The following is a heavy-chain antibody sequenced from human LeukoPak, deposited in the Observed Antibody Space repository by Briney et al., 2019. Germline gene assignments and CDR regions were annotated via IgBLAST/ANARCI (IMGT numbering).Heavy chain of an antibody. V-gene: IGHV4-59*01. D-gene: IGHD3-22*01. Sequence: SETLSLTCTISGGSISSDYWSWIRQPPGKGLEWIGYIYYRGSTNYNPSLKSRVTISVDTSKNQFSLKLSTVTAADTAVYYCARLSGYSSGHYYSDYWGQGTLVTVSS. CDR3: ARLSGYSSGHYYSDY. J-gene: IGHJ4*02. CDR1: GGSISSDY. CDR2: IYYRGST.